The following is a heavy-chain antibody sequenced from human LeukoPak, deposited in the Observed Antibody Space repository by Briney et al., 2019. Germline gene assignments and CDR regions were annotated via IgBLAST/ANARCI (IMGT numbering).Heavy chain of an antibody. D-gene: IGHD3-16*02. CDR2: ISYSGST. V-gene: IGHV4-59*01. CDR3: ARFIDEIDNWFDP. Sequence: PSETLSLTCTVSGGSIRSYYWSWIRQPPGKGLEWIGYISYSGSTNYNPSLKSRVTISVDTSKSQFSLKLGSVTAADTAVYYCARFIDEIDNWFDPWGQGTLVTVSS. J-gene: IGHJ5*02. CDR1: GGSIRSYY.